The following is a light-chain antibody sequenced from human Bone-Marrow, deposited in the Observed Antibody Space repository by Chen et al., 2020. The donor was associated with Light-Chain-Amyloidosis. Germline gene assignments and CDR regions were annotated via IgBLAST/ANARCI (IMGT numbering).Light chain of an antibody. V-gene: IGLV2-14*01. CDR3: SSYTITNTLV. CDR2: EVT. Sequence: QSALTQPASVSGSPGQSITISCTGTSSDVGGDNHVSWYQQHPDKAPKLIIYEVTNRPAWVPDRCSGSSSDNTASLTISGLQTEDEADYFCSSYTITNTLVFGSGTRVTVL. J-gene: IGLJ1*01. CDR1: SSDVGGDNH.